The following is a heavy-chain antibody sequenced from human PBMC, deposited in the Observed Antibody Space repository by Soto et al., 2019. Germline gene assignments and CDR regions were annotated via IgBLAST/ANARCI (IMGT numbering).Heavy chain of an antibody. D-gene: IGHD3-3*01. CDR3: AKDRSTVFGVVTYYFDY. CDR1: GFTFSNSA. J-gene: IGHJ4*02. V-gene: IGHV3-30*18. Sequence: QVQLAESGGGVVQPGRSLRLSCAASGFTFSNSAMHWVRQTPDKGLEWVAFLSYDGSHNYYADSVKGRFTISRDNSKNTLYLQMNSLRVEDTAVYYCAKDRSTVFGVVTYYFDYWGQGTLVTVSS. CDR2: LSYDGSHN.